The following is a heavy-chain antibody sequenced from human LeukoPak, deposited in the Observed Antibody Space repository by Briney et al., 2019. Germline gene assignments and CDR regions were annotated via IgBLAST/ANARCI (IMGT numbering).Heavy chain of an antibody. V-gene: IGHV3-21*01. D-gene: IGHD2-2*03. CDR2: ISAGSSFI. J-gene: IGHJ4*02. CDR1: GFTFSHYS. CDR3: ASGYCSRTSCEDFDY. Sequence: GGSLRLSCAASGFTFSHYSMNWVRQAPGKGLEWVSSISAGSSFIYYADSLKGRFTIARDNAKNSLYLQMNSLRAEDTAVFYCASGYCSRTSCEDFDYWGQGTLVTVSS.